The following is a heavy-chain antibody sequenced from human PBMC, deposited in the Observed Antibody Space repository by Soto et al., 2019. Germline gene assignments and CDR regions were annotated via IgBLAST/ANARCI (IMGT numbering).Heavy chain of an antibody. Sequence: TLSLTGAGSHLSISSDGYSWTWTRQPPGGGLEWIGYMYHGGRTYYNPSLKSRATISVDTSKNQFSLKLSSVTAADTAVYYCARGPYCSSTSCYMTLIDPWGQGTLVTVSS. D-gene: IGHD2-2*02. J-gene: IGHJ5*02. CDR3: ARGPYCSSTSCYMTLIDP. V-gene: IGHV4-30-2*01. CDR1: HLSISSDGYS. CDR2: MYHGGRT.